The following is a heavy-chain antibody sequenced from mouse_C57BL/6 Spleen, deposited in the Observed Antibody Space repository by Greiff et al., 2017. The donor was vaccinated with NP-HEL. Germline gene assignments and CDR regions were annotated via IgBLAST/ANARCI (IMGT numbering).Heavy chain of an antibody. Sequence: QVQLQQPGAELVMPGASVKLSCKASGYTFTSYWMHWVKQRPGQGLEWIGEIDPSDSYTNYNQKFKGKSTLTVDKSSSTAYMQLSSLTSEDSAVYYCARGNLYYGNFYYAMDYWGQGTSVTVSS. CDR3: ARGNLYYGNFYYAMDY. D-gene: IGHD2-1*01. J-gene: IGHJ4*01. CDR2: IDPSDSYT. CDR1: GYTFTSYW. V-gene: IGHV1-69*01.